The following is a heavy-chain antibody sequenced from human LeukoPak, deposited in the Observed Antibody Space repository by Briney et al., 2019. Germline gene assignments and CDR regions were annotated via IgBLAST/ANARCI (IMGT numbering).Heavy chain of an antibody. CDR3: ARDRRFLEWLSSDAFDI. J-gene: IGHJ3*02. CDR2: IRSSGGTI. V-gene: IGHV3-48*04. Sequence: GGSLRLSCAASGFIISSYSMNWVRQAPGKGLEWVSYIRSSGGTIYYADSVKGRFTISRDNAKNSLYLQMNSLRAEDTAVYYCARDRRFLEWLSSDAFDIWGQGTMVTVSS. D-gene: IGHD3-3*01. CDR1: GFIISSYS.